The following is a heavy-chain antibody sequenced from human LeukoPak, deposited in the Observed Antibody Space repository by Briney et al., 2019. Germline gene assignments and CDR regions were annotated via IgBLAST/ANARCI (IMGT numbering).Heavy chain of an antibody. D-gene: IGHD3-16*02. CDR2: IKSKTDGGTT. Sequence: GGSLRLSCAASGFTFSSYSMNWVRQAPGKGLEWVGRIKSKTDGGTTDYAAPVKGRFTISRDDSKNTLYLQMNSLKTEDTAVYYCTTEPSFGGVIALFDYWGQGTLVTVSS. V-gene: IGHV3-15*01. J-gene: IGHJ4*02. CDR3: TTEPSFGGVIALFDY. CDR1: GFTFSSYS.